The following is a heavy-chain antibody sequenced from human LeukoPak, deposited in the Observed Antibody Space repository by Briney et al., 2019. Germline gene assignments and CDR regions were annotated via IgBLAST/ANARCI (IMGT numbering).Heavy chain of an antibody. CDR3: AKLQSDGLRTYYGMDV. CDR1: GFTFSSYA. CDR2: STGSGGTT. J-gene: IGHJ6*02. Sequence: PGGSLRLSCAASGFTFSSYAMSWVRQAPGKGLEWVSASTGSGGTTYYADSVMGRFTISRDNSKNTLYLQMISLRAEDTAVYYCAKLQSDGLRTYYGMDVWGQGTTVTVSS. V-gene: IGHV3-23*01. D-gene: IGHD4-17*01.